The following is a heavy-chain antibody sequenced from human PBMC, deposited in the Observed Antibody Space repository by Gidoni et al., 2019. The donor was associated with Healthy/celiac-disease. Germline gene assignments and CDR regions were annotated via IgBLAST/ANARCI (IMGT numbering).Heavy chain of an antibody. Sequence: QVQLVESGGGVVQPGRSLRLSCAASGFTFSSYGMHWVRQAPGKGLEWVAVIWYDGSNKYYADSVKGRFTISRDNSKNTLYLQMNSLRAEDTAVYYCARVGSGGAARLGYYYGMDVWGQGTTVTVSS. D-gene: IGHD6-6*01. J-gene: IGHJ6*02. V-gene: IGHV3-33*01. CDR1: GFTFSSYG. CDR3: ARVGSGGAARLGYYYGMDV. CDR2: IWYDGSNK.